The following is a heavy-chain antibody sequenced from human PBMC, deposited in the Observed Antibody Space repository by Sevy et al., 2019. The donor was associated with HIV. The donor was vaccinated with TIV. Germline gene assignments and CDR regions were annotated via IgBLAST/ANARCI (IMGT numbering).Heavy chain of an antibody. CDR1: GFTFSSYW. CDR3: AIVFSGTYYYFDF. J-gene: IGHJ4*02. D-gene: IGHD1-26*01. V-gene: IGHV3-74*01. CDR2: INSDGSST. Sequence: GGSLRLSCAASGFTFSSYWMHWVRQAPGKGLVWVSRINSDGSSTNYADSVKGRFTISRDNAKNTLYLQMNSLRADDTVVYYCAIVFSGTYYYFDFWGQGTLVTVSS.